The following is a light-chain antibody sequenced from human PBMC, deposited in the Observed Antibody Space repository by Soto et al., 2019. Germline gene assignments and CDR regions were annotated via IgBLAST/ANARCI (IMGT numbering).Light chain of an antibody. CDR2: LGS. CDR3: MQALQTLTIT. J-gene: IGKJ5*01. V-gene: IGKV2-28*01. Sequence: DIVMTQSPLSLPVTPGEPASISCRSSHSLLHHNGHNYLDWYLQKPGQSPQLLIYLGSNRASGVPDRFSGSGTGTDFTLKISRVEAEDVGVYYCMQALQTLTITFGQGTRLEI. CDR1: HSLLHHNGHNY.